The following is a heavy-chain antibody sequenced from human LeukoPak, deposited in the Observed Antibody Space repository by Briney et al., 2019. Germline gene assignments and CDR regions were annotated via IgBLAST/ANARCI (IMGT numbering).Heavy chain of an antibody. CDR2: IWYDGSNK. V-gene: IGHV3-33*01. Sequence: GGSLRLSCAASGFTFSSYGMLWVRQAPGKGLEWVAVIWYDGSNKYYADSVKRRFTISRDNSKNTLYLQMNSVRAEDTAVYYCAREHDSSGYQDYWGQGTLVTVSS. D-gene: IGHD3-22*01. CDR1: GFTFSSYG. J-gene: IGHJ4*02. CDR3: AREHDSSGYQDY.